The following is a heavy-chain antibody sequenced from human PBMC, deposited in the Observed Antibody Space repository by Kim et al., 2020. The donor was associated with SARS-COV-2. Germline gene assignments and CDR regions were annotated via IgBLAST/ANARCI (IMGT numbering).Heavy chain of an antibody. D-gene: IGHD5-12*01. J-gene: IGHJ6*02. Sequence: GGSLILSCEASGFIFTNGMYWMYWVRQVPGKGLEWVARTNVDGTTSDSVDSVKGRFIISRDNARNTVYLQMHSLRADDTAVYYCARRLATEGGNAMDVWGQGTTVTVSS. V-gene: IGHV3-74*01. CDR3: ARRLATEGGNAMDV. CDR1: GFIFTNGMYW. CDR2: TNVDGTTS.